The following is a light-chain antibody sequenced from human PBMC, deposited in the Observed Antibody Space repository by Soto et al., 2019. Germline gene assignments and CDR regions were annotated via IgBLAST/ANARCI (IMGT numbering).Light chain of an antibody. CDR2: DAS. Sequence: IQMTQSPSTWLDPVGARVTITCRACRGIISWLAVYQRKQGKAPKLLIYDASSLESGAPSRFSGSGSGTEFTLTISSLQPDDFATYYWQQYNSYSTFGQGTKVEIK. CDR1: RGIISW. J-gene: IGKJ1*01. V-gene: IGKV1-5*01. CDR3: QQYNSYST.